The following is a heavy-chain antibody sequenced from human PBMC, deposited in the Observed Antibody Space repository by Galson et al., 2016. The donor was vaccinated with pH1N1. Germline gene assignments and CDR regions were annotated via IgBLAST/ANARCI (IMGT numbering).Heavy chain of an antibody. CDR1: GFPVSSTY. V-gene: IGHV3-53*01. CDR2: LYSSGST. Sequence: SLRLSCAVSGFPVSSTYMSWVRQAPGKGLEWVSVLYSSGSTYYADSVKGRFTISRDNSKNTLYLQMNSLTAEDTAVYYCARRKKSRSLTLDYWGQGTLVTASS. CDR3: ARRKKSRSLTLDY. D-gene: IGHD6-6*01. J-gene: IGHJ4*02.